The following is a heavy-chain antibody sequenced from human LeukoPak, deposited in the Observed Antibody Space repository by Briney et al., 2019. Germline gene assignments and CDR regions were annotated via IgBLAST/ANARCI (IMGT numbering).Heavy chain of an antibody. V-gene: IGHV3-53*01. CDR2: IYSGGST. Sequence: PGGSLRLSCAASGFTVSSNYMSWVRQAPGKGLEWVSVIYSGGSTYYADSVKGRFTISRDNSRNTLYLQMNSLRAEDTAVYYCARAQEDSSGYSLDYWGQGTLVTVSS. CDR3: ARAQEDSSGYSLDY. J-gene: IGHJ4*02. CDR1: GFTVSSNY. D-gene: IGHD3-22*01.